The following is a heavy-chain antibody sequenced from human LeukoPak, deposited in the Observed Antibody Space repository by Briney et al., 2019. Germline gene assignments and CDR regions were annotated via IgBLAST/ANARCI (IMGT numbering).Heavy chain of an antibody. CDR2: INPNSGGT. D-gene: IGHD6-13*01. CDR1: GYTFTGYY. J-gene: IGHJ4*02. Sequence: ASVKVSCKASGYTFTGYYMHWVRQAPGQGLEWMGWINPNSGGTNYAQKFQGRVTMTRDTSISTAYMELSRLRSDDTAVYYCARDGEIIAAAGTEAYFDYGGQGTLVTVSS. CDR3: ARDGEIIAAAGTEAYFDY. V-gene: IGHV1-2*02.